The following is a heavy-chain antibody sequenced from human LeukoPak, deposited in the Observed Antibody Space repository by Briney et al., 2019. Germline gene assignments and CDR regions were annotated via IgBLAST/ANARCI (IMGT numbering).Heavy chain of an antibody. CDR2: ISGSGGST. Sequence: GGSLRLSCAASGFTFSSYAMSWVRQAPGKGLEWVSAISGSGGSTYYADSVKGRFTISGDNSKNTLYLQMNSLRAEDTAVYYCAKRRYYDFWSGYYLLDYWGQGTLVTVSS. CDR3: AKRRYYDFWSGYYLLDY. V-gene: IGHV3-23*01. D-gene: IGHD3-3*01. CDR1: GFTFSSYA. J-gene: IGHJ4*02.